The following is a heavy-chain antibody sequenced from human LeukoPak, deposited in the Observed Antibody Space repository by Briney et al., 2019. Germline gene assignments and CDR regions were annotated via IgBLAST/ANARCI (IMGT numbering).Heavy chain of an antibody. D-gene: IGHD6-19*01. CDR3: AKGEAVAGSTNFDY. J-gene: IGHJ4*02. CDR1: GFTFSTYG. Sequence: GESLRLSCAASGFTFSTYGMHWVRQAPGKGLEWVAFIRYDGSNKYYADSVKGRFTISRDNSKNTLYLQMNSLRAEDTAVYYCAKGEAVAGSTNFDYWGQGTLVTVSS. V-gene: IGHV3-30*02. CDR2: IRYDGSNK.